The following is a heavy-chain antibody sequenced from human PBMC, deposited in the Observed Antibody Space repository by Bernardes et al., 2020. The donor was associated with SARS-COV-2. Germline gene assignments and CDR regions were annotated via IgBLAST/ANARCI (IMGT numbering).Heavy chain of an antibody. J-gene: IGHJ4*02. CDR1: GYTFTTYA. V-gene: IGHV1-3*01. D-gene: IGHD3-22*01. CDR3: ARAPQRYFDSSGYPDY. Sequence: ASVKVSCKASGYTFTTYAMHWVRQAPGQRLEWMGWINAGNGNTKYSQKFQDRVTITRDTSASTAYMELSSLRSEDTAVYFCARAPQRYFDSSGYPDYWGQGTLVTVSS. CDR2: INAGNGNT.